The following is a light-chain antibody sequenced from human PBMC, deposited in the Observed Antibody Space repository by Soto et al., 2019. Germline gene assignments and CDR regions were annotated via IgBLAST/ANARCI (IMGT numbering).Light chain of an antibody. J-gene: IGKJ3*01. CDR3: QQYNNWPPGVT. V-gene: IGKV3-15*01. CDR2: GAS. Sequence: EIVMTQSPATLSVSPGERATLSCRASQTVRSNLAWYQQKPGQAPRLLIYGASTRATGIPARFSGSGSGTEFTLTISSLQSEDFAVYYCQQYNNWPPGVTFGPGTKVDIK. CDR1: QTVRSN.